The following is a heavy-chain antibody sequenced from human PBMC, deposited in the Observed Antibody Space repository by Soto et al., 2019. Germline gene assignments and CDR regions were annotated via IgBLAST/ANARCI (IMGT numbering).Heavy chain of an antibody. J-gene: IGHJ3*02. D-gene: IGHD3-22*01. Sequence: GESLKISCKGSGYSFTSYWIGWVRQMPGKGLEWMGIIYPGDSDTRYSPSFQGQVTISADKSISTAYLQWSSLKASDTAMYYCARHIEYYYDSSGYYQNAFDIWGQGTMVTVSS. CDR1: GYSFTSYW. CDR2: IYPGDSDT. V-gene: IGHV5-51*01. CDR3: ARHIEYYYDSSGYYQNAFDI.